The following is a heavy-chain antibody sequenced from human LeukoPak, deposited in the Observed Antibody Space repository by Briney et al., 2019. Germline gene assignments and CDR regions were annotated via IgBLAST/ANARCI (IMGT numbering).Heavy chain of an antibody. Sequence: SQTLSLTCDISGDSVSSNSAAWSWIRQSPSRGLGWLGRTYYRSKWYSDCAVSVKSRITINSDTSKNQFSLQLNSVTPEDTAMYYCARATPTGAFDMWGQGTMVTVSS. J-gene: IGHJ3*02. D-gene: IGHD4-17*01. CDR3: ARATPTGAFDM. CDR1: GDSVSSNSAA. V-gene: IGHV6-1*01. CDR2: TYYRSKWYS.